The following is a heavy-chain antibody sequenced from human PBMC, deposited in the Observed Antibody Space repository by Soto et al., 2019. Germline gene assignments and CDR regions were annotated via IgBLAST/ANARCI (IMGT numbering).Heavy chain of an antibody. V-gene: IGHV4-59*01. J-gene: IGHJ4*02. D-gene: IGHD6-13*01. CDR2: IYYSGST. CDR3: ASDTPGRSWQDC. CDR1: GGSISSYY. Sequence: PSETLSLTCTVSGGSISSYYWSWIRQPPGKGLEWIGYIYYSGSTNYNPSLKSRLTISVDTSKNQFSLKLNSVTAADTAVYYCASDTPGRSWQDCWGRGTRVTGSS.